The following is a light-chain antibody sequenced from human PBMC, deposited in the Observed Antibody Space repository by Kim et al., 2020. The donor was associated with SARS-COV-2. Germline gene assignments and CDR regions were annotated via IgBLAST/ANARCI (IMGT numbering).Light chain of an antibody. V-gene: IGKV3-15*01. CDR1: QSVSSN. Sequence: EIVMTQSPATLSVSPGERATLSCRASQSVSSNLAWYQQKPGQAPRLLIYGASTRATGIPARFSGSGSGTEFTLTISSLQSEDFAVYYCERYNNSPPWTIGQGA. CDR2: GAS. CDR3: ERYNNSPPWT. J-gene: IGKJ1*01.